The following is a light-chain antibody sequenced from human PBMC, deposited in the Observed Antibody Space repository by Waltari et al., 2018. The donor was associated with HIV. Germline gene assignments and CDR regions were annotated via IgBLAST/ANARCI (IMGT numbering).Light chain of an antibody. Sequence: SYVLTQSPSVSVAPGQTARITCGGNNIESKSVHWYQQKAGQAPPPVIYYDIDRPSGFPERFCASNSRTAATLTISGVGAEYVADSFCQVWDRDSNVVVFGGGTKLTVL. J-gene: IGLJ2*01. CDR2: YDI. CDR3: QVWDRDSNVVV. V-gene: IGLV3-21*02. CDR1: NIESKS.